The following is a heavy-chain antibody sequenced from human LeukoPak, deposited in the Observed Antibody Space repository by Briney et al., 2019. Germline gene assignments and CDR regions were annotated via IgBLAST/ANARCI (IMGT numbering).Heavy chain of an antibody. CDR2: ISAYNGNT. J-gene: IGHJ5*02. Sequence: ASVKVSRKASGYTFTSYGISWVRQAPGQGLEWMGWISAYNGNTNYAQKLQGRVTMTTDTSTSTAYMGLRSLRSDDTAVYYCARVPRNAQRTGVMSRWFDPWGQGTLVTVSS. D-gene: IGHD2-8*02. V-gene: IGHV1-18*01. CDR3: ARVPRNAQRTGVMSRWFDP. CDR1: GYTFTSYG.